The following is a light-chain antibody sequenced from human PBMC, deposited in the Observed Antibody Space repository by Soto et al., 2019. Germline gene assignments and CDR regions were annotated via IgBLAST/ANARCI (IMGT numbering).Light chain of an antibody. CDR3: AAWDDSLNGGV. Sequence: QSVLTQPPSASGTPGQRVTISCSGSSSNIGTNSVNWYQQLPGTAPKLLIYSSNQRPLGVPDRFSGSKSGTSASLAISGLQSEDEADYYCAAWDDSLNGGVFGGGTKLTVL. J-gene: IGLJ2*01. CDR1: SSNIGTNS. V-gene: IGLV1-44*01. CDR2: SSN.